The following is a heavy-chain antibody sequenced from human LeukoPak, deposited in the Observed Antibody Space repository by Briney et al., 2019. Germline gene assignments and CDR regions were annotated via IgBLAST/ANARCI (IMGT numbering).Heavy chain of an antibody. Sequence: PGGSLRLSCAASGFTFDDYAMHWVRQAPGKGLEWVSSISWNSGNIDYADSVKGRFTISRDNSKNTLYLQMNSLRAEDTAVYYCAKDLIAVAGPFDYWGQGTLVTVSS. CDR1: GFTFDDYA. CDR2: ISWNSGNI. V-gene: IGHV3-9*01. J-gene: IGHJ4*02. D-gene: IGHD6-19*01. CDR3: AKDLIAVAGPFDY.